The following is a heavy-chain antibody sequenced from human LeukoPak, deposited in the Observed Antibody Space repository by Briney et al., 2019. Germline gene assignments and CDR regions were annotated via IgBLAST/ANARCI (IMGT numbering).Heavy chain of an antibody. CDR2: INPNSGGT. Sequence: ASVKVSCKASGYTFTGYYIHWVRQAPGQGLEWMGWINPNSGGTNYAQKFQGRVTVTRDTSISTAYMELSSLRSDDTAVYYCARPIHDSQAFDYWGQGTLVTVSS. CDR3: ARPIHDSQAFDY. CDR1: GYTFTGYY. J-gene: IGHJ4*02. D-gene: IGHD3-22*01. V-gene: IGHV1-2*02.